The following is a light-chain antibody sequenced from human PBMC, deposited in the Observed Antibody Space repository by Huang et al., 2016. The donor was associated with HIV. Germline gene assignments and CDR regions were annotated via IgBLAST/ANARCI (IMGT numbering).Light chain of an antibody. CDR1: QSISNY. Sequence: EIVLTQSPATLSLSPGEKATLSCRASQSISNYLAWYQHKPGQPPRLLIYDADHRATGIPARFSGRRSGTDFTLTISSLEPDDFAVYYCQQRSHWPPVTFGQGTRLEI. V-gene: IGKV3-11*01. CDR2: DAD. J-gene: IGKJ5*01. CDR3: QQRSHWPPVT.